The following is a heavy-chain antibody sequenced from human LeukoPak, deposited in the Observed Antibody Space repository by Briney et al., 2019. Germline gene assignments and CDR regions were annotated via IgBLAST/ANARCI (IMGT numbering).Heavy chain of an antibody. CDR2: ISTYNGNT. CDR3: GRDHSSSSGYYDY. V-gene: IGHV1-18*04. CDR1: GYTFTSYG. J-gene: IGHJ4*02. D-gene: IGHD6-6*01. Sequence: GSVQVSCKASGYTFTSYGISWVRQAPGQGLEWMGWISTYNGNTNYAQKLQGRVTMTTDTSTTTAYMELRSLRADDTAVYSCGRDHSSSSGYYDYWGTGALVTVSS.